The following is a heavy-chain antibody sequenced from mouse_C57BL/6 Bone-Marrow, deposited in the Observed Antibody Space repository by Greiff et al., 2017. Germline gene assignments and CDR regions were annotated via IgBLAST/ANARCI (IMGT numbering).Heavy chain of an antibody. Sequence: VQLQQPGTELVKPGASVKLSCKASGYTFTSYWMHWVKQRPGQGLEWIGNINPSNGGTNYNEKFKSKATLTVDKSSSTAYMQLSSLTSGDSAVYYCARGIYYDYDWYFDVWGTGTTVTVSS. CDR1: GYTFTSYW. CDR3: ARGIYYDYDWYFDV. J-gene: IGHJ1*03. CDR2: INPSNGGT. V-gene: IGHV1-53*01. D-gene: IGHD2-4*01.